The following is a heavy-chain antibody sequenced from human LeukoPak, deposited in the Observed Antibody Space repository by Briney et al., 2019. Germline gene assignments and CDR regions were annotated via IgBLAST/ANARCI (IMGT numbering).Heavy chain of an antibody. CDR2: IYHSGST. CDR1: GGSISSGGYS. V-gene: IGHV4-30-2*01. Sequence: PSETLSLTCAVSGGSISSGGYSWSWIRQPPGKGLEWIGYIYHSGSTYYNPSLKSRVTISVDRSKNQFSLKLSSVTAADTAVYYCARVLAAAGTSNWFDPWGQGTLVTVSS. J-gene: IGHJ5*02. D-gene: IGHD6-13*01. CDR3: ARVLAAAGTSNWFDP.